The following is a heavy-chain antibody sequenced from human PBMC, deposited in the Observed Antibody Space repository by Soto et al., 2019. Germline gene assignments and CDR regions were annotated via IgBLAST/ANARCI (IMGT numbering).Heavy chain of an antibody. V-gene: IGHV4-34*01. D-gene: IGHD2-15*01. CDR3: ARGQVVAAQH. J-gene: IGHJ4*02. CDR2: INDSGST. CDR1: GGSFNDDY. Sequence: SETLSLTCAVEGGSFNDDYWSWIRQSPGKGLEWIGEINDSGSTYYNPSLKSRVTISVDRSKNQFSLKLSSVTAADTAVYYCARGQVVAAQHWGQGTLVTVSS.